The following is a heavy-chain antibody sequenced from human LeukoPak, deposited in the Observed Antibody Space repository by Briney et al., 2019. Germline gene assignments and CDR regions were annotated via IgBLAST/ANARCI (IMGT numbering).Heavy chain of an antibody. CDR3: ARDQRDSYGKYFAP. CDR2: IFSWST. V-gene: IGHV4-59*12. J-gene: IGHJ5*02. D-gene: IGHD5-18*01. CDR1: GDFINTYY. Sequence: SETLSLTCTVSGDFINTYYWNWIRQTPGKGLEWIGHIFSWSTDYNPPPKSRVTIPVDTSKNELALMLRSVTAADTAGYFFARDQRDSYGKYFAPWSEGTLLSVSS.